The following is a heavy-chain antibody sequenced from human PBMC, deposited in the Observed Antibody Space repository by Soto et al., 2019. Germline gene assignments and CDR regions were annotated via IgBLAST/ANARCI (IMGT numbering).Heavy chain of an antibody. CDR2: DSNEDNNK. Sequence: QVQLVESGGGVVQPGRSLRLSCAASGFTVSRYAIHWVRQAPGKGLEWVAVDSNEDNNKYYTDSVKGRFTVSRDNSKNTVYLQMNSLRVEDTAVYYCARELILVTDFDYWGQGTLVIVSS. V-gene: IGHV3-30-3*01. CDR1: GFTVSRYA. J-gene: IGHJ4*02. D-gene: IGHD2-21*02. CDR3: ARELILVTDFDY.